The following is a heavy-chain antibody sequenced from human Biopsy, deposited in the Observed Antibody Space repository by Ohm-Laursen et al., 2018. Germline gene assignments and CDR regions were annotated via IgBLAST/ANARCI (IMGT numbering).Heavy chain of an antibody. V-gene: IGHV3-33*01. CDR2: IWHDGSEK. CDR3: VSEVVGDTDH. CDR1: GFIFGDFG. D-gene: IGHD2-15*01. Sequence: SLRLSCAASGFIFGDFGMHWVRQAPGKGPEWVAVIWHDGSEKYYAGSVKGRFSISRDNSKNTLNLQINSLRVEDTAIYYCVSEVVGDTDHWGQGTLVTVSS. J-gene: IGHJ4*02.